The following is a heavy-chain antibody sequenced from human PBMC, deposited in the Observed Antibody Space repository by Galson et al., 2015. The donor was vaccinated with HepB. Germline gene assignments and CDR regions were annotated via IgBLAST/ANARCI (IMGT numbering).Heavy chain of an antibody. V-gene: IGHV4-30-4*01. CDR1: GGSISSGGYY. CDR3: ARAFRGFETGWYFDL. Sequence: TLSLTCAVSGGSISSGGYYWSWIRQPPGKGLEWIGYIYYSGSTYYNPSLKSRVTISVDTSKNQFSLKLSSVTAADTAVYYCARAFRGFETGWYFDLWGRGTLVAVSS. D-gene: IGHD3-9*01. CDR2: IYYSGST. J-gene: IGHJ2*01.